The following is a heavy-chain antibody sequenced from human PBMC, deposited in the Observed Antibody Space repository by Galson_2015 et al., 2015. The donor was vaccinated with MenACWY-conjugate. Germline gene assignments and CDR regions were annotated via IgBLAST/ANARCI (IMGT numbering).Heavy chain of an antibody. V-gene: IGHV3-7*03. CDR1: GFAFSTYW. J-gene: IGHJ4*02. Sequence: SLRLSCAASGFAFSTYWMTWVRQAPGKGLEWVANIKKDSSEIHYVDSVKGRFTISRDNAKNSLYLQMNSLRAEDTAVYYCAREKTYNYAYAVDYWGQGTLVTVSS. CDR3: AREKTYNYAYAVDY. D-gene: IGHD5-18*01. CDR2: IKKDSSEI.